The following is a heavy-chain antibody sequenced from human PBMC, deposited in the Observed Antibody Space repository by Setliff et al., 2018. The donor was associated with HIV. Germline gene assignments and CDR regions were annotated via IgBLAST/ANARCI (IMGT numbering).Heavy chain of an antibody. J-gene: IGHJ4*02. CDR2: IIPVFGMT. V-gene: IGHV1-69*10. D-gene: IGHD2-15*01. CDR3: ATQAVAVGAPGYFDS. Sequence: ASVKVSCKASGYTFSNYGISWLRQAPGQGPEWMGWIIPVFGMTDYTQNFQGRLTITADTPTSTAYRELLSLRSEDTAIYYCATQAVAVGAPGYFDSWGQGTLVTVSS. CDR1: GYTFSNYG.